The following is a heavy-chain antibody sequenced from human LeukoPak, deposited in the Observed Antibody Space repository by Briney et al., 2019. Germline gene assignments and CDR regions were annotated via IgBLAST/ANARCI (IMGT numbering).Heavy chain of an antibody. V-gene: IGHV4-38-2*02. CDR3: ARDLHSNYIDY. CDR1: GYSISSGYY. CDR2: IYHSGST. Sequence: PSETLSLTCAVSGYSISSGYYWGWIRQPPGKGLEWIGSIYHSGSTYYNPSLKSRVTISLHTSKSQFSLRLSSVTAPDTAVYYCARDLHSNYIDYWGQGTLVTVSS. J-gene: IGHJ4*02. D-gene: IGHD2/OR15-2a*01.